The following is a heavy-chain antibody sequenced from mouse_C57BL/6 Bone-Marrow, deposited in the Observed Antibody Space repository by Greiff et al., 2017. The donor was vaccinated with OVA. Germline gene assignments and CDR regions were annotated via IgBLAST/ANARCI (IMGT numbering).Heavy chain of an antibody. Sequence: QVQLQQSGAELARPGASVKMSCKASGYTFTSYTMHWVKQRPGQGLEWIGYINPSSGYTKYNQKFKDKATLTADKSSSTAYMQLSRLTSEDSAVYYCAREDGNWFAYWGQGTLVTVSA. CDR2: INPSSGYT. CDR1: GYTFTSYT. D-gene: IGHD2-1*01. CDR3: AREDGNWFAY. V-gene: IGHV1-4*01. J-gene: IGHJ3*01.